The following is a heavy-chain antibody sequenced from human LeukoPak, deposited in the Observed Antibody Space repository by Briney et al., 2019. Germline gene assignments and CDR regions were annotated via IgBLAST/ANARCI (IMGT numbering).Heavy chain of an antibody. Sequence: WGSLTLSCAASGFTFSSYSMNWVRQAPGKGLEWVSSISTSSNYIYYADSVKGRFTISRDNAKNSLYLQMNSLRAEDTAVYYCARGTSGYGMDVWDQGPTVTASS. CDR1: GFTFSSYS. V-gene: IGHV3-21*01. CDR3: ARGTSGYGMDV. J-gene: IGHJ6*02. CDR2: ISTSSNYI.